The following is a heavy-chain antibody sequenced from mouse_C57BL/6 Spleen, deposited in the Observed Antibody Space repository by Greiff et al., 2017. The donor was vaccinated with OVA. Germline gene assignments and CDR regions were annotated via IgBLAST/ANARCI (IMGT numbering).Heavy chain of an antibody. Sequence: QVTLKVSGPGLLQSSQTLSLTCSFSGFSLSTSGMGVSWLRQPSGKGLEWLAHIYWDDDKRYNPSLKSRLTISKDTSRNQVFLKITSVDTADTATSYCARSHGDYDGFAYWGQGTLVTVSA. V-gene: IGHV8-12*01. CDR2: IYWDDDK. CDR1: GFSLSTSGMG. J-gene: IGHJ3*01. D-gene: IGHD2-4*01. CDR3: ARSHGDYDGFAY.